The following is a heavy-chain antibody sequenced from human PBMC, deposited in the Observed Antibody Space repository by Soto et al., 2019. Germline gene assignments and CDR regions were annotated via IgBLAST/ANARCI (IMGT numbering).Heavy chain of an antibody. D-gene: IGHD4-17*01. Sequence: SETLSLTCTVSGVSISSGTYYWNWSRQHPGKVLEWMGYICCSGSTCYNPSLKSRVARSVDTCKGRFSRKLGAVTSSYTSVYYXARPNGLLYGGYYYDMDIWCQGTTLTVSS. CDR3: ARPNGLLYGGYYYDMDI. J-gene: IGHJ6*02. CDR2: ICCSGST. CDR1: GVSISSGTYY. V-gene: IGHV4-39*01.